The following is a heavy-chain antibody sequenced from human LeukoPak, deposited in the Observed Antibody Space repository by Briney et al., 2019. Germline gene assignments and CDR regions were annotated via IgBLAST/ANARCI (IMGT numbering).Heavy chain of an antibody. CDR1: GFTFSSYTFRTYA. Sequence: GGSLRLSCAASGFTFSSYTFRTYAMSWVRQAPGKGLEWVSAVSGSGVSTYYADSVKGRFTISRDNSKNTLYPQMNGLRAEDTAVYYCAKGVEDSGIYYYYYMDVWGKGTTVTVSS. D-gene: IGHD2-15*01. CDR2: VSGSGVST. J-gene: IGHJ6*03. V-gene: IGHV3-23*01. CDR3: AKGVEDSGIYYYYYMDV.